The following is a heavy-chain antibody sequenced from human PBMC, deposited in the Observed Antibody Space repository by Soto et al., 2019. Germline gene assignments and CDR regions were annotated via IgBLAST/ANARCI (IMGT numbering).Heavy chain of an antibody. Sequence: QVQLQQWGAGLLKPSETLSLTCAVYGGSFSGFYWSWIRQPPGRGLEWIGEINRSGSTNYNPSLKSRVTISADTSKNQFSLQLSSVTAADTAVYYCVSKLGSCTGGSCNWYFDLCGRGTLVTVSS. CDR1: GGSFSGFY. D-gene: IGHD2-15*01. J-gene: IGHJ2*01. CDR3: VSKLGSCTGGSCNWYFDL. CDR2: INRSGST. V-gene: IGHV4-34*01.